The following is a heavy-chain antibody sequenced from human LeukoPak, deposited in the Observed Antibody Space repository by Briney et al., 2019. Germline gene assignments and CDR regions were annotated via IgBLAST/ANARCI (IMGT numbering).Heavy chain of an antibody. D-gene: IGHD6-19*01. CDR1: GFTFSTYW. J-gene: IGHJ4*02. V-gene: IGHV3-74*01. Sequence: GGSLRLSCAASGFTFSTYWMHWVRQAPGKGLVWASRIINDESSSIYADSVKGRFTISRDNAKNTLYLQMNSLRAEDTAVYYCARSGWPYYFDYWGQGTLVTVSS. CDR2: IINDESSS. CDR3: ARSGWPYYFDY.